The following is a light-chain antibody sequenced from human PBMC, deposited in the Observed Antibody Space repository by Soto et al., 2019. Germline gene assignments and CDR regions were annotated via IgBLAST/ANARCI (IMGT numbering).Light chain of an antibody. Sequence: DILLTQYLNPLSFSPGERATLSCRASQSVSSSYLAWYQQKPGQAPRLLIYGASSRATGIPDRFSGSGSGTDFTLTISRLEPEDFAVYYCQQYGSSPQTFGQGTKVDI. CDR2: GAS. CDR1: QSVSSSY. CDR3: QQYGSSPQT. J-gene: IGKJ1*01. V-gene: IGKV3-20*01.